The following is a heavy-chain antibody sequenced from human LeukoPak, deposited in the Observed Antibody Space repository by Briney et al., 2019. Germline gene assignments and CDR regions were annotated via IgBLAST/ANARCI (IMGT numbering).Heavy chain of an antibody. CDR3: ARLGSGSTLDC. CDR2: ISSDGSST. D-gene: IGHD3-10*01. J-gene: IGHJ4*02. CDR1: GFTFSSYW. Sequence: GGSLRLSCAASGFTFSSYWMHWVRQAPGKGLVWVSRISSDGSSTIYADSVKGRFTISRDNAKNTLYLQMNSLRAEDTAVYYCARLGSGSTLDCWGQGILVTVSS. V-gene: IGHV3-74*01.